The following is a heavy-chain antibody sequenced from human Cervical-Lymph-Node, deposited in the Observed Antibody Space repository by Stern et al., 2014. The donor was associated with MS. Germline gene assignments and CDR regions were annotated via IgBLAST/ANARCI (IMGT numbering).Heavy chain of an antibody. J-gene: IGHJ4*02. CDR2: ISYDGSSN. Sequence: VQLVESGGGVVQPGKSLRLSCAASGFTFSDHAMHWVRQSPGKGLAWVAFISYDGSSNYYIDSVKGRCTISRGNSKNTHELQMNSLRAEDTSVYYGARDETFSGSQTFDYWGQGTLVTVSS. CDR3: ARDETFSGSQTFDY. CDR1: GFTFSDHA. V-gene: IGHV3-30*04. D-gene: IGHD1-26*01.